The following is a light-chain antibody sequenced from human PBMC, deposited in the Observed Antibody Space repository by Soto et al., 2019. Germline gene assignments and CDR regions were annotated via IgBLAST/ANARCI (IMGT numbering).Light chain of an antibody. CDR3: QQYGTSPRT. Sequence: EIVLTQCPDTLSFSPRERATLSCRASQSFSSSYLAWYQQKPGQAPRLLIHATSSRATGIPDRFSGSGSQTDFTLTISRLEPEDFAVYYCQQYGTSPRTFGQGTKVDIK. J-gene: IGKJ1*01. V-gene: IGKV3-20*01. CDR1: QSFSSSY. CDR2: ATS.